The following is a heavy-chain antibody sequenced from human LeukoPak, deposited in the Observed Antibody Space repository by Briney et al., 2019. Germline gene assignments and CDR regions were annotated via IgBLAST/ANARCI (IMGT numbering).Heavy chain of an antibody. CDR2: IYYSGST. Sequence: PSETLSLTCTVSGGSISSSSYYWGWIRQPPGKGLEWIGSIYYSGSTYYNPSLKSRVTISVDTSKNQFSLKLSSVTAADTAVYYCARVNDILTGYFDYWGQGTLVTVSS. V-gene: IGHV4-39*01. CDR3: ARVNDILTGYFDY. J-gene: IGHJ4*02. CDR1: GGSISSSSYY. D-gene: IGHD3-9*01.